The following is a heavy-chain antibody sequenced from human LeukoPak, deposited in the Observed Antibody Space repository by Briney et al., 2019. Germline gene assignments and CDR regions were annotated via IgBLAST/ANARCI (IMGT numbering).Heavy chain of an antibody. CDR2: ISVYNGNT. CDR3: ARDKIVMVPAAMGI. J-gene: IGHJ3*02. V-gene: IGHV1-18*01. CDR1: GYTFTNYG. Sequence: ASVKVSCKASGYTFTNYGISWVRQAPGQGLEWMGWISVYNGNTKYAQKLQGRVTMTTDTSTSTAYMELRSLRSDDTAVYYCARDKIVMVPAAMGIWGQGTMVTVSS. D-gene: IGHD2-2*01.